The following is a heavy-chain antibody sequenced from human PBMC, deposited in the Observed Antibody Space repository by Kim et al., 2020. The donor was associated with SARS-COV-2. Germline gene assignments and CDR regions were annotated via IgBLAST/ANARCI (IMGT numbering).Heavy chain of an antibody. CDR2: ISYYGSNK. CDR1: GFTFSSYA. Sequence: GGSLRLSCAASGFTFSSYAMHWVRQAPGKGLEWVAVISYYGSNKYYADSVKGRFTISRDNSKNTLYLQMNSLRAEDTAVYYCARSVYSREPSVDYWGQGT. V-gene: IGHV3-30*04. J-gene: IGHJ4*02. D-gene: IGHD5-18*01. CDR3: ARSVYSREPSVDY.